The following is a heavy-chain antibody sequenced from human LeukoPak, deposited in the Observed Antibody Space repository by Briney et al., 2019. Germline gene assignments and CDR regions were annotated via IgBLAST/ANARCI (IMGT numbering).Heavy chain of an antibody. CDR2: IYYSGST. CDR3: ARGGSYYYWYFDL. CDR1: GGSISSGGYY. D-gene: IGHD1-26*01. V-gene: IGHV4-61*08. Sequence: SETLSLTCTVSGGSISSGGYYWSWIRQPPGKGLEWIGYIYYSGSTNYNPSLKSRVTISVDTSKNQFSLKLSSVTAADTVVCYCARGGSYYYWYFDLWGRGTLVTVSS. J-gene: IGHJ2*01.